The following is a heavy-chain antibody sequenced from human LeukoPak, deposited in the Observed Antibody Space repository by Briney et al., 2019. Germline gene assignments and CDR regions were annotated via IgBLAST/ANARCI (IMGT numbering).Heavy chain of an antibody. J-gene: IGHJ4*02. CDR1: GYTFTSYG. V-gene: IGHV1-18*01. D-gene: IGHD2-2*03. CDR2: ISAYNGNT. Sequence: GASVKVSCKASGYTFTSYGISWVRQAPGQGLEWMGWISAYNGNTNYAQKFQGRVTMTTDTSTSTAYMELRSLRSDDTAVYYCARDGMDIVVVPAAPTSYFDYWGQGTLVTVSS. CDR3: ARDGMDIVVVPAAPTSYFDY.